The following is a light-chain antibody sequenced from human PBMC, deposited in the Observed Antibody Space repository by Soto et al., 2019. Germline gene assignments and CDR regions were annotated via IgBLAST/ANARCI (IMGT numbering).Light chain of an antibody. V-gene: IGLV2-14*01. CDR1: GSDVGGYDY. CDR3: SSHTSSNSLV. Sequence: QSALTQPASVSGSPGQSITISCTGTGSDVGGYDYVSWYQQHPGKAPKLLIHDVTNRPSGVSNRFSGSKSGSTASLTISGLQSEDEADDYCSSHTSSNSLVFGGGTKLTVL. CDR2: DVT. J-gene: IGLJ2*01.